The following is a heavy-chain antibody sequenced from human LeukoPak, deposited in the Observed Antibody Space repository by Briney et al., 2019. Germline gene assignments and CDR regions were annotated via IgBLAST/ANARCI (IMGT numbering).Heavy chain of an antibody. J-gene: IGHJ4*02. Sequence: ASVKVSCKASGYTFINYYMHWVRQAPGQGLEWMGGFDPEDGETIYAQKFQGRVTMTEDTSTDTAYMELSSLRSEDTAVYYCATAEPGYSSSWRGATQYWGQGTLVTVSS. V-gene: IGHV1-24*01. CDR2: FDPEDGET. D-gene: IGHD6-13*01. CDR1: GYTFINYY. CDR3: ATAEPGYSSSWRGATQY.